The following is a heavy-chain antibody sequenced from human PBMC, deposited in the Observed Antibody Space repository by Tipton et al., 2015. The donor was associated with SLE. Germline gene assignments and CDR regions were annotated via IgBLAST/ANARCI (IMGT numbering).Heavy chain of an antibody. Sequence: TLSLTCAVYGGSFSDYSWSWIRQPPGKGLEWIGEINHSGSTNYNPSLKSRVTISVDTSKIQFSLKLSSVTAADTAVYFCARAIGANYFNFWGQGTLVTVSS. CDR1: GGSFSDYS. J-gene: IGHJ4*02. CDR3: ARAIGANYFNF. D-gene: IGHD3-16*01. CDR2: INHSGST. V-gene: IGHV4-34*01.